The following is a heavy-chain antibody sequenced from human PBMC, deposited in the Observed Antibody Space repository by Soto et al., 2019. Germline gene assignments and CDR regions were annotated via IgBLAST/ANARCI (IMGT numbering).Heavy chain of an antibody. CDR1: GFTFSSYG. J-gene: IGHJ4*02. D-gene: IGHD1-26*01. CDR2: ISYDGSNK. Sequence: QVQLVESGGGVVQPGRSLRLSCAASGFTFSSYGMHWVRQAPGKGLEWVAVISYDGSNKYYADSVKGRFTISRDNSKNTLYLQMNSLRAEDTAVYYCAKDQVGVGATIGYRGQGTLVTVSS. V-gene: IGHV3-30*18. CDR3: AKDQVGVGATIGY.